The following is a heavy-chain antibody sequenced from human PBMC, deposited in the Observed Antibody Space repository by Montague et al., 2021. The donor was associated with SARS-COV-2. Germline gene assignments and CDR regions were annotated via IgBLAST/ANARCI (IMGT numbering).Heavy chain of an antibody. CDR3: ARGLPEPLDY. CDR1: GGSFSGYF. CDR2: INHIGST. D-gene: IGHD1-14*01. Sequence: SETLSLTCAVYGGSFSGYFWSWIRQPPGKGLERIGEINHIGSTNYNPSLKSRVTISVDTSKNQFSLKLCSVTAADTAVYYCARGLPEPLDYWGQGALVTVSS. V-gene: IGHV4-34*01. J-gene: IGHJ4*02.